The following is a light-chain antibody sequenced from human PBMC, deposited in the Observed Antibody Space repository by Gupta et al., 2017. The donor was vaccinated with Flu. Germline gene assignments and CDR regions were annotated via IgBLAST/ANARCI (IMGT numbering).Light chain of an antibody. V-gene: IGKV3-15*01. Sequence: PANLCASRGESATLSGGASQSVDNDLDWLQQKPGQAPRLLIYGASNRDSVIPDRFSGSGCGTEFTLTINSQQSEDFAVYYCQQDHNWPRTFGQGTQVAVK. J-gene: IGKJ1*01. CDR3: QQDHNWPRT. CDR2: GAS. CDR1: QSVDND.